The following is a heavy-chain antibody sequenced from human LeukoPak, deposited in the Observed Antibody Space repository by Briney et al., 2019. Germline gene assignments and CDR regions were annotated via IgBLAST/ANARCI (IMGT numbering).Heavy chain of an antibody. D-gene: IGHD5-12*01. CDR2: INPNSGGT. V-gene: IGHV1-2*02. J-gene: IGHJ4*02. CDR3: ARYSGYDEPFEY. Sequence: ASVKVSFKSSGFIFSRSAVQWVRQAPGQGLEWMGWINPNSGGTSYEQKFQGRVTMTRDTSVTTAYTQLSRLRSDDTAVYYCARYSGYDEPFEYWGQGTLVTVSS. CDR1: GFIFSRSA.